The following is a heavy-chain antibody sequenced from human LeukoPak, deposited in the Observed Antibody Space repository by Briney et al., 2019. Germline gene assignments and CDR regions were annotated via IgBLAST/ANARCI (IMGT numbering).Heavy chain of an antibody. D-gene: IGHD3-10*02. V-gene: IGHV3-48*03. J-gene: IGHJ6*04. CDR2: ISSSGSTI. CDR3: AELGITMIGGV. CDR1: VFTFSSYE. Sequence: PGGSLRVSCAASVFTFSSYEMNWVRQAAGRGGEWVSYISSSGSTIYYADAVNGRFTISRDNAQNSLYLPMTSLRAEETAVYYCAELGITMIGGVWGKGTTVTISS.